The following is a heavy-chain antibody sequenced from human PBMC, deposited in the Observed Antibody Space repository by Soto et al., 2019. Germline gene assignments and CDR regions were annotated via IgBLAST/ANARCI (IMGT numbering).Heavy chain of an antibody. D-gene: IGHD1-1*01. J-gene: IGHJ1*01. CDR2: IYSGGST. Sequence: EVQLVESGGGLIQPGGSLRLSCAASGFTVSSNYMSWVRQAPGKGLEWVSVIYSGGSTYYADSVKGRFTISRDNSKNTRYLQMNSLRAEDTAVSYCATQPYAEYFQHWGQGTLVTVSS. CDR1: GFTVSSNY. V-gene: IGHV3-53*01. CDR3: ATQPYAEYFQH.